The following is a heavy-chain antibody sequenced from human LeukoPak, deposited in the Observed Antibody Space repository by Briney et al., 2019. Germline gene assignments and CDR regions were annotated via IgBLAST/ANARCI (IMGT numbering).Heavy chain of an antibody. CDR1: GFTFSSYW. J-gene: IGHJ3*02. Sequence: GGSLRLSCEASGFTFSSYWMSWVRQAPGKGLEWVANIKQDGSDKYYVDSLKGRFTVSRDNAKNSLYLQMNSLRAEDTAVYYCARDSSAYYTFDIWGQGTMVTVSS. D-gene: IGHD3-22*01. CDR2: IKQDGSDK. V-gene: IGHV3-7*01. CDR3: ARDSSAYYTFDI.